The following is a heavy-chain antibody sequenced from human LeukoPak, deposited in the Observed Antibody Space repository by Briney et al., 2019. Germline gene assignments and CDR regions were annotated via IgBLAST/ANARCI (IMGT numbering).Heavy chain of an antibody. CDR1: GYTFTSYD. CDR3: AREGCSGGSCRYDP. J-gene: IGHJ5*02. CDR2: MNPNSGNT. V-gene: IGHV1-8*01. D-gene: IGHD2-15*01. Sequence: GSVKVSCKASGYTFTSYDINWVRQATGQGLEWMGWMNPNSGNTGYAQKFQGRVAMTRNTSISTAYMELSSQRSEDTAVYYCAREGCSGGSCRYDPWGQGTLVTVSS.